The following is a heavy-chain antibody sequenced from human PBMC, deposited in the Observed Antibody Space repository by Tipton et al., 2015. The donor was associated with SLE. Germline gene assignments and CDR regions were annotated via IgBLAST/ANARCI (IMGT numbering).Heavy chain of an antibody. Sequence: TLSLTCTVSGGSISSSSYYWGWIRQPPGKGLEWIGSIYYSRSTYYNPSLKSRVTISVDTSKNQFSLKLSSVTAADTAVYYCVGFGPDAYYYYYMDVWGKGTTVTVSS. J-gene: IGHJ6*03. CDR3: VGFGPDAYYYYYMDV. D-gene: IGHD3-16*01. V-gene: IGHV4-39*01. CDR2: IYYSRST. CDR1: GGSISSSSYY.